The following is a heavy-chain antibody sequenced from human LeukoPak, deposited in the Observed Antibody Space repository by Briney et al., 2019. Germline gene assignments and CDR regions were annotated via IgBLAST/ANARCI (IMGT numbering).Heavy chain of an antibody. D-gene: IGHD2-15*01. CDR1: GLTFSLHA. Sequence: GGSLRLSCAASGLTFSLHAMNWVRQAPGKGLEWVAAMSRSSGDTYYTDSVRGRFTISRDNSKNTVYLQMNSLRAEDTALYYCVRDKGRSPGYWLDPWGHGTLVTVSS. CDR3: VRDKGRSPGYWLDP. V-gene: IGHV3-23*01. CDR2: MSRSSGDT. J-gene: IGHJ5*02.